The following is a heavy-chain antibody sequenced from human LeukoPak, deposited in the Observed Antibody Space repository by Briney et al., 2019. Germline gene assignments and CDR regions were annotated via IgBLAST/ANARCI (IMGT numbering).Heavy chain of an antibody. D-gene: IGHD6-19*01. CDR1: GFTFDNYA. J-gene: IGHJ1*01. CDR2: ISWNSGTI. CDR3: ARAYKDRSLAGKKEFFQH. Sequence: GGSLRLSCAASGFTFDNYAMNWVRQGPGKGLEWISLISWNSGTIGYADSVTGRFTISRDNANNFLYLQMNSLRAEDTALYYCARAYKDRSLAGKKEFFQHWGQGTLVTVSS. V-gene: IGHV3-9*01.